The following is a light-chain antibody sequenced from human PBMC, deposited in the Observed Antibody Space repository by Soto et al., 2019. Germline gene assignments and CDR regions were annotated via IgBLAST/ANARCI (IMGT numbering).Light chain of an antibody. CDR2: DVT. Sequence: QSALTQPASVSGSPGQSIAISCTGTSSDVGGHNYVSWYQQRPGKAPELIIYDVTNRPSGVSNRFSGSKSGNTASLTISGLQAEDEADYYCCSYAGSSTFDVVFGGGTKLTVL. V-gene: IGLV2-23*02. CDR3: CSYAGSSTFDVV. CDR1: SSDVGGHNY. J-gene: IGLJ2*01.